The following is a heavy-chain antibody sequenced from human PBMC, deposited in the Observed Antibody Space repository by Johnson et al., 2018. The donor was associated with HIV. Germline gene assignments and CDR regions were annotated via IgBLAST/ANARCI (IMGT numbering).Heavy chain of an antibody. CDR1: GFTFSSAW. V-gene: IGHV3-15*01. CDR3: STDQAGDYVWGSYRYAFDI. CDR2: IKSKTDGGTT. J-gene: IGHJ3*02. D-gene: IGHD3-16*02. Sequence: VQLVESGGGLVQPGGSLRLSCAASGFTFSSAWMSWVRQAPGKGLEWVGRIKSKTDGGTTDYAAPVTGRFTIPRDDSKNALFLQMNSLKTEDTAVYFCSTDQAGDYVWGSYRYAFDIWGQGTKVTVSS.